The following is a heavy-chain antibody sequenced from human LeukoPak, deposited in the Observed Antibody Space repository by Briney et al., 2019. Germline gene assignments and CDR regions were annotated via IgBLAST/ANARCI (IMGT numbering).Heavy chain of an antibody. V-gene: IGHV4-4*07. J-gene: IGHJ5*02. CDR2: IYSAGTT. D-gene: IGHD5-12*01. CDR3: ARDKAWLDP. Sequence: SETLSLTCTVSGGSMGSYYWAWIRQPAGKGLEWIGRIYSAGTTTYNPALKCRVTMSIDMSKNQFSLTLRSMTAADTAVYYCARDKAWLDPWGQGTLVTVSS. CDR1: GGSMGSYY.